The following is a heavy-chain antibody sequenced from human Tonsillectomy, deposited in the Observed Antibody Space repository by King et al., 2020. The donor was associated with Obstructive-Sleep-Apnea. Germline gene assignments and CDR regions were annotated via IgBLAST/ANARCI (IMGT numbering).Heavy chain of an antibody. V-gene: IGHV1-3*01. Sequence: VQLVQSGAEVKKPGASVKVSCKASGYTFTTYTMHWVRQAPGQRLEWMGWINAGNGNTKYLQNFQGRVTITRDTSASIVYMELSSLRSEDTSVYYCARGGYDWEYGGQGALVTVSS. D-gene: IGHD5-12*01. J-gene: IGHJ4*02. CDR2: INAGNGNT. CDR3: ARGGYDWEY. CDR1: GYTFTTYT.